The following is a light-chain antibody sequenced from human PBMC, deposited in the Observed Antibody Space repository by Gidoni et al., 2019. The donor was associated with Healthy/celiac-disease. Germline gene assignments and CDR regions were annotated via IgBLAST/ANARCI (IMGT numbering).Light chain of an antibody. CDR1: QSVSSY. CDR2: DAS. J-gene: IGKJ3*01. CDR3: QQRSNLT. V-gene: IGKV3-11*01. Sequence: DIVLTQSPATLSLSPGERATLSCRASQSVSSYLAWYQQKPGQAPRLLIYDASNRATGIPARFSGSGSGTDFTLTISSLEPEDFAVYYCQQRSNLTFGPGTKVDIK.